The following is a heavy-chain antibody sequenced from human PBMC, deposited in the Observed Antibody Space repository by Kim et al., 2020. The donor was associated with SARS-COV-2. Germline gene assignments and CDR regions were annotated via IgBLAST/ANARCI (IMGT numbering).Heavy chain of an antibody. J-gene: IGHJ3*02. V-gene: IGHV4-4*09. CDR3: ARYLGGEGAFDI. D-gene: IGHD3-9*01. Sequence: NPSLNSRVTISLDSSQNQFSLKLTSVTAADTAVYYCARYLGGEGAFDIWGQGTIVTVSS.